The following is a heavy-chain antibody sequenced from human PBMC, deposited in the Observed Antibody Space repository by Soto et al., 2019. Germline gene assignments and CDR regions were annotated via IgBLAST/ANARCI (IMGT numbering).Heavy chain of an antibody. CDR1: GASISSGDYF. Sequence: SETLSLTCTVSGASISSGDYFWSWVRQSPGKGLEFIGNIYYRGNTYYKPPLKSRVTISIDTSKNQFSLKLTSVTAADSAVYYCARGKSSWSNWFDPWGQGRLVTVSS. D-gene: IGHD2-15*01. J-gene: IGHJ5*02. CDR2: IYYRGNT. V-gene: IGHV4-30-4*01. CDR3: ARGKSSWSNWFDP.